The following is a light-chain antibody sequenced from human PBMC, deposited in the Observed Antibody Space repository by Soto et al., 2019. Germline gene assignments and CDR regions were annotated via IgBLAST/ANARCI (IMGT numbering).Light chain of an antibody. CDR3: QRYGSSRT. CDR1: QSVTSD. Sequence: EIVLTQSPGTLSLSPGERATLSCRASQSVTSDLAWYQQKPGQAPRLLIYGASNRTTGIPDRFSGSGSGIECTLTVSRLEPEDFAVYYCQRYGSSRTFGQETKVEIK. V-gene: IGKV3-20*01. J-gene: IGKJ1*01. CDR2: GAS.